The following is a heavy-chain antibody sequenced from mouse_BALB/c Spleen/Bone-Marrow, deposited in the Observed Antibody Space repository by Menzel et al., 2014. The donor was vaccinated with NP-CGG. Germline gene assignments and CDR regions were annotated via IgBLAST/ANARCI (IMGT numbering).Heavy chain of an antibody. CDR2: IDPEIGGT. D-gene: IGHD2-4*01. CDR3: SREGLYFDYDGDFFDY. V-gene: IGHV1-15*01. CDR1: GYRFTDYG. J-gene: IGHJ2*02. Sequence: QVQLQQSGAELVRPGDSVMLSCTASGYRFTDYGMHWVKKTPVYGLEWIGTIDPEIGGTAYNPKFKDQATLPADKSSRTAYMELRHLTSGDASVYYFSREGLYFDYDGDFFDYWGQSTSLTVSS.